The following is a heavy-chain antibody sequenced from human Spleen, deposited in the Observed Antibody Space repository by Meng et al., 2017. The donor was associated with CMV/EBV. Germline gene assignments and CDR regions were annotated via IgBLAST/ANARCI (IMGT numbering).Heavy chain of an antibody. J-gene: IGHJ6*02. V-gene: IGHV3-53*01. D-gene: IGHD2-2*01. CDR2: IYSGGST. Sequence: GGSLRLSCAASGFTVSSNYMSWVRQAPGKGLEWVSVIYSGGSTYYADSVKGRFTISRDNSKNTLYLQMNSLRAEDTAVYYCARDRHCSSTSCSHGMDVWGQGTTVTVSS. CDR1: GFTVSSNY. CDR3: ARDRHCSSTSCSHGMDV.